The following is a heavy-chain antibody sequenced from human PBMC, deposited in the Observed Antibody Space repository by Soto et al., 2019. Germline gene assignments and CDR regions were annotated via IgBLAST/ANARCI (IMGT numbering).Heavy chain of an antibody. CDR3: ARVGSHYDRDGYYSHHLDS. CDR1: GGSISSYY. J-gene: IGHJ4*02. D-gene: IGHD3-22*01. V-gene: IGHV4-59*01. Sequence: QVQLQESGPGLVRPSETLSLTCTVSGGSISSYYWSWIRQPPGKGLEWIGYVYNSGSTNNNPSLKSRVTVSIDASRNPLSLRLSSMTAADTAVYYCARVGSHYDRDGYYSHHLDSWGQGTLVTVSS. CDR2: VYNSGST.